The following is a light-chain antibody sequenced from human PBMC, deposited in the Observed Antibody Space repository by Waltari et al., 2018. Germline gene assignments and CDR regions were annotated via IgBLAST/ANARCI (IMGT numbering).Light chain of an antibody. Sequence: SYELTQPPSVSVSPGQTASITCSGDQLGDKYASWYQQKTGQSPVVVIYQNNKRPSGIPERFSGSNSGNTATLTISGTQAMYEADYYCQAWDSSTAHVVFGGGTKLTVL. CDR2: QNN. J-gene: IGLJ2*01. CDR3: QAWDSSTAHVV. CDR1: QLGDKY. V-gene: IGLV3-1*01.